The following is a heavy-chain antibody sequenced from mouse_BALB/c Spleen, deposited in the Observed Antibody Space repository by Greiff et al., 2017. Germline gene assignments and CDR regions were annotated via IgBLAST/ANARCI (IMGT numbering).Heavy chain of an antibody. CDR1: GFTFSSYG. CDR3: ARDPLYGSYWYFDV. CDR2: INSNGGST. J-gene: IGHJ1*01. V-gene: IGHV5-6-3*01. Sequence: EVHLVESGGGLVQPGGSLKLSCAASGFTFSSYGMSWVRQTPDKRLELVATINSNGGSTYYPDSVKGRFTISRDNAKNTLYLQMSSLKSEDTAMYYCARDPLYGSYWYFDVWGAGTTVTVSS. D-gene: IGHD1-1*01.